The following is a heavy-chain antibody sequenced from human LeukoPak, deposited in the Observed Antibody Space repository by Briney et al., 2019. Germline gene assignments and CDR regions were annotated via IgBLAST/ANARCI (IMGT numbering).Heavy chain of an antibody. CDR1: GYSFTSYW. V-gene: IGHV5-51*01. Sequence: GESLKISCKGSGYSFTSYWIGWVRQMPGKGLEWMGIIYPGDSDTRYSPSFQGQVTISADKSISTAYLQWSSLKASDTAMSYCARSTADYYYYYGMDVWGQGTTVTVSS. CDR3: ARSTADYYYYYGMDV. J-gene: IGHJ6*02. CDR2: IYPGDSDT. D-gene: IGHD5-18*01.